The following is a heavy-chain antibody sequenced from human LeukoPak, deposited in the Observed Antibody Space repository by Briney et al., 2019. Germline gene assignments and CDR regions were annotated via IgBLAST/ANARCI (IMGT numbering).Heavy chain of an antibody. D-gene: IGHD5-24*01. CDR1: GSSICSSYY. V-gene: IGHV4-38-2*02. CDR2: ISHSGST. Sequence: SETLSLTCTVSGSSICSSYYGAWIRQPPGKGLEWIATISHSGSTYYSPSLKSRVTISADTSQNQHSLRLNSVTVADTAVYYCARVNTVMATFDYWGQGTPVTVSS. CDR3: ARVNTVMATFDY. J-gene: IGHJ4*02.